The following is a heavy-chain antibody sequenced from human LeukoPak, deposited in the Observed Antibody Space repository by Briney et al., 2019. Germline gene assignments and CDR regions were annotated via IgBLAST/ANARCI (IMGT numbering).Heavy chain of an antibody. CDR2: ISGSGGST. Sequence: GGSLRLSCAASGFTFSSYAMSWVRQAPGKGLEWASAISGSGGSTYYADSVKGRFTISRDNSKNTLYLQMNSLRAEDTAVYYCANRGSIAARPNYWGQGTLVTVSS. CDR1: GFTFSSYA. CDR3: ANRGSIAARPNY. J-gene: IGHJ4*02. D-gene: IGHD6-6*01. V-gene: IGHV3-23*01.